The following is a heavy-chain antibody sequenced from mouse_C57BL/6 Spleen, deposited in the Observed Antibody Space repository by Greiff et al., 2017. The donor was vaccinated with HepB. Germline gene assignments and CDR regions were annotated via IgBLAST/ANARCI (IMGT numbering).Heavy chain of an antibody. J-gene: IGHJ4*01. Sequence: QVQLQQPGAELVKPGASVKMSCKASGYTFTSYWITWVKQRPGQGLEWIGDIYPGSGSTNYNEKFKSKATLTVDTSSSTAYMQLSSLTSEDSAVYYCAREGLDYLDAMDYWGQGTSVTVSS. CDR3: AREGLDYLDAMDY. D-gene: IGHD1-1*01. CDR1: GYTFTSYW. V-gene: IGHV1-55*01. CDR2: IYPGSGST.